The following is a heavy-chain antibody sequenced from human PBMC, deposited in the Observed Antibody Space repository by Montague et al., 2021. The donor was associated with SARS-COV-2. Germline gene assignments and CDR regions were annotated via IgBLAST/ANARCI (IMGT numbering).Heavy chain of an antibody. J-gene: IGHJ3*02. CDR2: ISASNGNT. CDR3: TKVSPLWLGTHALDI. D-gene: IGHD2-21*01. Sequence: SVKVSCKASGYTFSRNGISWVRQAPGQGLEWVGWISASNGNTNYAQRVQGRVIMTTDTSTSTAYLELRSLRFEDTAVYYCTKVSPLWLGTHALDIWGQGTMVTVSS. V-gene: IGHV1-18*01. CDR1: GYTFSRNG.